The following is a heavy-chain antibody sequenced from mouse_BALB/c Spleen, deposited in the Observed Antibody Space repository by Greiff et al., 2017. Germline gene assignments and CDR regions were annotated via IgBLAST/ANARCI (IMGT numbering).Heavy chain of an antibody. CDR1: GYSITSGYY. V-gene: IGHV3-6*02. CDR2: ISYDGSN. Sequence: EVKLMESGPGLVKPSQSLSLTCSVTGYSITSGYYWNWIRQFPGNKLEWMGYISYDGSNNYNPSLKNRISITRDTSKNQFFLKLNSVTTEDTATYYCAREKPYGSFYFDYWGQGTTLTVSS. D-gene: IGHD1-1*01. J-gene: IGHJ2*01. CDR3: AREKPYGSFYFDY.